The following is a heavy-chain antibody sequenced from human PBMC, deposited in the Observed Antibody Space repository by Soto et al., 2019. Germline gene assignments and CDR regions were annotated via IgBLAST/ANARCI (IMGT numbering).Heavy chain of an antibody. CDR3: ARDPALESILSFLDY. J-gene: IGHJ4*02. Sequence: GGSLRLSCAASGFTFSSYAMHWVRQAPGKGLEWVAVISYDGSNKYYADSVKGRFTISRDNSKNTLYLQMNSLRAEDTAVYYCARDPALESILSFLDYWGQGTLVTVSS. CDR1: GFTFSSYA. CDR2: ISYDGSNK. V-gene: IGHV3-30-3*01. D-gene: IGHD3-3*01.